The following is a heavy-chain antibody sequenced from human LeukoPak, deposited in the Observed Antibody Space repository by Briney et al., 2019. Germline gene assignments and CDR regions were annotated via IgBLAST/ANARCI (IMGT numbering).Heavy chain of an antibody. Sequence: PGRSLRLSCAASGFTFSSYGMHRIRQAPGKGLEWVAFILVGGSDTYYTDSVKGRFTISRDNSKNTVFLQMNSLRAEDTAIYYCVRDGDSSSWNFDYWGQGTLVTVSS. V-gene: IGHV3-33*01. CDR1: GFTFSSYG. J-gene: IGHJ4*02. CDR3: VRDGDSSSWNFDY. D-gene: IGHD6-13*01. CDR2: ILVGGSDT.